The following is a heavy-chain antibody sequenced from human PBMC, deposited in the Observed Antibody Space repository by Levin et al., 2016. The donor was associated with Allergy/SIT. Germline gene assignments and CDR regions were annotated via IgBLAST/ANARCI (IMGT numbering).Heavy chain of an antibody. Sequence: SETLSLTCTVSGGSVNSGSYYWSWIRQTPGKGLEWIGYIYFTGTTHLNPSLKGRVTISADTSKNQFSLMLTSVTAADTAVYYCAANDFARYSYGHDAFSIWGQGTMVTVSS. J-gene: IGHJ3*02. CDR1: GGSVNSGSYY. V-gene: IGHV4-61*01. CDR3: AANDFARYSYGHDAFSI. D-gene: IGHD5-18*01. CDR2: IYFTGTT.